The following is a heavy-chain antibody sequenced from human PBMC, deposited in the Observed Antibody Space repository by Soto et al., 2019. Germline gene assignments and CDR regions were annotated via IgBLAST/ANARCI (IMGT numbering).Heavy chain of an antibody. V-gene: IGHV3-11*01. CDR1: GFTFSDHY. Sequence: GGSLRLSCVASGFTFSDHYMTWIRQAPGKGLEWFSYISGSSATIYYADSVQGRFTISRDNAKNSLYLQMSSLRAEDTAVYYCARGRNEDFWSGYRADDYWGQGSLVTVSS. D-gene: IGHD3-3*01. CDR2: ISGSSATI. CDR3: ARGRNEDFWSGYRADDY. J-gene: IGHJ4*02.